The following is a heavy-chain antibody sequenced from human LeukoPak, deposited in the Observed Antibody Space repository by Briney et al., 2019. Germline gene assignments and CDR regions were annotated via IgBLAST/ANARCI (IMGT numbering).Heavy chain of an antibody. V-gene: IGHV4-39*01. Sequence: SETLSLTCTVSGASVSGSGYYWGWIRQPPGKGLEWIGSIYSSGSTYYNASLQSRVTISIETSKNQISLRLNSVTAADTAMYYCAKSGGYGLIDYWGQGTLVTVSS. D-gene: IGHD1-26*01. CDR3: AKSGGYGLIDY. CDR1: GASVSGSGYY. J-gene: IGHJ4*02. CDR2: IYSSGST.